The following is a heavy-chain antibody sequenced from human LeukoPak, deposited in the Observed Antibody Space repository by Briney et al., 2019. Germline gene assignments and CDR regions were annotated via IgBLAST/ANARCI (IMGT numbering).Heavy chain of an antibody. Sequence: GGSLRLSCAASGFTFSSYEMNWVRQAPGKGLEWVSYISSSGSTIYYGDSVKGRFVISRDNTKNSLYLQMNSLRAEDTAVYYCARDSIVSGEFDYWGQGTLVTVSS. V-gene: IGHV3-48*03. CDR3: ARDSIVSGEFDY. CDR2: ISSSGSTI. D-gene: IGHD1-26*01. J-gene: IGHJ4*02. CDR1: GFTFSSYE.